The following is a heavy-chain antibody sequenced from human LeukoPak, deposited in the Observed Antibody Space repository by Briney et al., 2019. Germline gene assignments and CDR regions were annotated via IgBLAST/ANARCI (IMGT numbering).Heavy chain of an antibody. D-gene: IGHD3-22*01. J-gene: IGHJ6*02. CDR1: GYTFTSYG. CDR3: ARGFKGDYYDSSGYYYAPYYYYYYGMDV. V-gene: IGHV1-18*01. Sequence: ASVKVSCTASGYTFTSYGISWVRPAPGQGLEWMGWISAYNGNTNYAQKLQGRVTMTTDTSTSTAYMELRSLRSDDTAVYYCARGFKGDYYDSSGYYYAPYYYYYYGMDVWGQGTTVTVSS. CDR2: ISAYNGNT.